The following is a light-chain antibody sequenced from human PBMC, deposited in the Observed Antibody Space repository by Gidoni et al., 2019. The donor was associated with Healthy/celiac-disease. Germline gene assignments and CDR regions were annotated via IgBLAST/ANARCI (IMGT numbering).Light chain of an antibody. V-gene: IGKV3-15*01. J-gene: IGKJ1*01. CDR1: QSVSSN. CDR3: QQQTT. CDR2: GAS. Sequence: EIVMTQSPATLSVSPGERATLSCRASQSVSSNLAWYQQKPGQAPRLLIYGASTRATGIPARFSGSGSGTEFTLTISSLQSEDFAVYCCQQQTTFGQGTKVEIK.